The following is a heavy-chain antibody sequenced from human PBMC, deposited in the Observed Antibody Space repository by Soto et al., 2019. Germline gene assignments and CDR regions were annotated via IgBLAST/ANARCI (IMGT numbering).Heavy chain of an antibody. CDR2: INAGNGNS. J-gene: IGHJ6*02. CDR3: AKTTGEDCSSTSCYRANYYYGMDV. V-gene: IGHV1-3*01. D-gene: IGHD2-2*02. Sequence: ASVKVSCKASGYTFTSYAMHWVRQAPGQRLEWMGWINAGNGNSKYSQKFQGRVTITRDTSASTAYMELSSLRSEDTAVYYCAKTTGEDCSSTSCYRANYYYGMDVWGQGTTVTVSS. CDR1: GYTFTSYA.